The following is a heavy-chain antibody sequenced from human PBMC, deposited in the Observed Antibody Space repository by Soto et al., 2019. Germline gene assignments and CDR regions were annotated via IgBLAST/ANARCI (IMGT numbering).Heavy chain of an antibody. J-gene: IGHJ3*01. CDR3: ARQQYTVVTAFDV. CDR1: GGSITPYY. V-gene: IGHV4-59*07. CDR2: GCYSGKT. D-gene: IGHD2-15*01. Sequence: QVQLQESGPGLVKTSATLSLTCTVSGGSITPYYWSWIRQPPGEGLEWIGYGCYSGKTGCNPSLKSRAIMSIDTSKNEFSLKLTSLTAADAATYYCARQQYTVVTAFDVWGQGTTVAVSS.